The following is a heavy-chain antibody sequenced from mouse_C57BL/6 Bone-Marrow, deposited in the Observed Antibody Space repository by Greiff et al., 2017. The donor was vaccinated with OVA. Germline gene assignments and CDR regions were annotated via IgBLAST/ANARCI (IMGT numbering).Heavy chain of an antibody. Sequence: EVKLQQSGPVLVKPGASVKMSCKASGYTFTDYYMNWVKQSHGKSLEWIGVINPYNGGTSYNQKFKGKATLTVDKSSSTAYMELNSLTSEDSAVYYCARKEGYDSFDYWGQGTTLTVSS. CDR3: ARKEGYDSFDY. J-gene: IGHJ2*01. V-gene: IGHV1-19*01. D-gene: IGHD2-4*01. CDR2: INPYNGGT. CDR1: GYTFTDYY.